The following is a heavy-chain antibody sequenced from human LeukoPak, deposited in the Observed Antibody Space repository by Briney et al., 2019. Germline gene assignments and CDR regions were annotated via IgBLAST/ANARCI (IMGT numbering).Heavy chain of an antibody. D-gene: IGHD4-17*01. CDR3: PRLAAVTTGSGAFDI. Sequence: GGSLRLSCAASGFTFSSYATSWVRQAPGKGLEWVSAISGSGGSTYYADSVKGRFTISRDNSKNTLYLQMNSLRAEDTAVYYCPRLAAVTTGSGAFDIWGQGTMVTVSS. CDR2: ISGSGGST. V-gene: IGHV3-23*01. J-gene: IGHJ3*02. CDR1: GFTFSSYA.